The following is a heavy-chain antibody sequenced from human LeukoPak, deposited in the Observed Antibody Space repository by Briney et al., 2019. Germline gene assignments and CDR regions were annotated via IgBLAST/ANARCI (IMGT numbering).Heavy chain of an antibody. CDR1: GYTFTSYA. CDR3: ARYRSRDSNWFDP. CDR2: ISAYNGNT. D-gene: IGHD2-21*02. Sequence: ASVKVSCKASGYTFTSYAIEWVRQAPGQGLEWMGWISAYNGNTNYAQKLQGRVTMTTDTSTSTAYMELRSLRSDDTAVYYCARYRSRDSNWFDPWGQGTLVTVSS. V-gene: IGHV1-18*01. J-gene: IGHJ5*02.